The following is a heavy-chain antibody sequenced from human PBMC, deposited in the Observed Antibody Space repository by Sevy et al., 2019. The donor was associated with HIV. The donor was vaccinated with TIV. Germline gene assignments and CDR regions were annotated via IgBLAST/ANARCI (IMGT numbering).Heavy chain of an antibody. V-gene: IGHV3-74*01. Sequence: GGSLRLSCAASGFTFSSYWMHWVRQAPGKGLVWVSRINSDGSSTSYADSVKGRFTISRDNAKNTLYLQMISLRAEDTAVYYCARGATYYYYYYMDVWGKGTTVTVSS. CDR2: INSDGSST. CDR1: GFTFSSYW. CDR3: ARGATYYYYYYMDV. J-gene: IGHJ6*03.